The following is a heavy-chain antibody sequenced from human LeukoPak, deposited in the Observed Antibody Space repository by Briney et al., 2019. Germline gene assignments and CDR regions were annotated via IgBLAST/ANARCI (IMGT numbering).Heavy chain of an antibody. CDR3: ARENSGSYREFDY. Sequence: PETLSLTCTVSGGSISSYYCSWIRQPAGKGLEWIGRIYTSGSTNYNASLKSRVSMSVDTSKNQFSLNLSSVTAADAAVFYCARENSGSYREFDYWGQGTLVTVSS. V-gene: IGHV4-4*07. D-gene: IGHD1-26*01. J-gene: IGHJ4*02. CDR1: GGSISSYY. CDR2: IYTSGST.